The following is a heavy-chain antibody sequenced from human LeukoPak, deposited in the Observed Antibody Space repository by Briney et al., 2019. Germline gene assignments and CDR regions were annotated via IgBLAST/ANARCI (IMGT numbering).Heavy chain of an antibody. V-gene: IGHV4-59*01. CDR1: GGSMSSYY. D-gene: IGHD4-23*01. Sequence: SETLSLTCTVSGGSMSSYYWSWIRQPPGKGLEWVGYIYYSGSTNYNPSLKSRVTISVDTSKKQFSLKLSSVTAAGTAVYYCARYRGNSNGGFDPWGQGTLVTVSS. CDR2: IYYSGST. CDR3: ARYRGNSNGGFDP. J-gene: IGHJ5*02.